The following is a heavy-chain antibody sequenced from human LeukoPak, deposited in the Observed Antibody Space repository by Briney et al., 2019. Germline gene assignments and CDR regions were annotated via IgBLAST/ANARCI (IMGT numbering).Heavy chain of an antibody. J-gene: IGHJ4*02. Sequence: GSLRLSCAASGFTVSSNYMSWVGQAPGKGLEWVSVIYSGGSTYYADSVKGRFTISRDNSKNTVDLQMNSLRAEDTAVYYCARGHDYDSSVAFWGQGTLVTVSS. CDR1: GFTVSSNY. V-gene: IGHV3-66*01. D-gene: IGHD3-22*01. CDR2: IYSGGST. CDR3: ARGHDYDSSVAF.